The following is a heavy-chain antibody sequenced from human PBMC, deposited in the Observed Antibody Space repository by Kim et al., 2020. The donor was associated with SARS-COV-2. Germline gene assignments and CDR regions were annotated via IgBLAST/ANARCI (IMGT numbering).Heavy chain of an antibody. CDR2: INHSGST. CDR1: GGSFSGYY. CDR3: ATGPHPRRGYSYGFDY. Sequence: SETLSLTCAVYGGSFSGYYWSWIRQPPGKGLEWIGEINHSGSTNYNPSLKSRVTISVDTSKNQFSLKLSSVTAADTAVYYCATGPHPRRGYSYGFDYWG. V-gene: IGHV4-34*01. J-gene: IGHJ4*01. D-gene: IGHD5-18*01.